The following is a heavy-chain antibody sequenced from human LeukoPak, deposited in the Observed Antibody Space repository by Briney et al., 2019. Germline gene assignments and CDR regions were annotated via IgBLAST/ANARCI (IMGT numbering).Heavy chain of an antibody. D-gene: IGHD2-2*01. CDR2: ISGSGGRT. J-gene: IGHJ3*01. Sequence: PGGSLRLSCAASGFTFSSYAKSWVRQAPGKGLEWVSSISGSGGRTYYSDSVTGRFTISRANSKNTLYLHLNSLSAEDPAVCYCGKDGTGGCYAAFDFWGQGTMVIVSS. CDR1: GFTFSSYA. V-gene: IGHV3-23*01. CDR3: GKDGTGGCYAAFDF.